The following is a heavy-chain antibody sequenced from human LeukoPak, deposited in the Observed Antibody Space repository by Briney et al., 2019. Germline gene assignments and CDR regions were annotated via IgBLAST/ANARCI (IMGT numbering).Heavy chain of an antibody. Sequence: PGESLKISCKGSGYSFTSYWIGWVRQMPGKGLEWMGIIYPGDSDTRYSPSFQGQITLSADKSISTAYLQWSSLKASDTAMYYCARHHTSGWYKSDAFDIWGQGTMVTVSS. CDR3: ARHHTSGWYKSDAFDI. CDR1: GYSFTSYW. V-gene: IGHV5-51*01. J-gene: IGHJ3*02. D-gene: IGHD6-19*01. CDR2: IYPGDSDT.